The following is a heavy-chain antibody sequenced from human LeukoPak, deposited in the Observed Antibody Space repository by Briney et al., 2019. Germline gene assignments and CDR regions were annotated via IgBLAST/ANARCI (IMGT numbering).Heavy chain of an antibody. J-gene: IGHJ4*02. D-gene: IGHD2-8*02. CDR2: VSLSGDNT. V-gene: IGHV3-23*01. CDR1: GFTLRSYA. Sequence: GGSLRLSCAPSGFTLRSYAMSWVRQAPGKGLEWVATVSLSGDNTYYVDSVKGRFTISRDNSKNTLYLQMYSLRAEDTAVYYCAKRASPAWYYFDCWGQGTLVTVSS. CDR3: AKRASPAWYYFDC.